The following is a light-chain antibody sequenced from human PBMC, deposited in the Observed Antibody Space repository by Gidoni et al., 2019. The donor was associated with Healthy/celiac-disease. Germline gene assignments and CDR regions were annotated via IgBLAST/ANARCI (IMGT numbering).Light chain of an antibody. V-gene: IGKV1-39*01. CDR2: AAT. J-gene: IGKJ1*01. CDR1: QRISSY. Sequence: DIQMTQSPSSMSAAVGDRVTITCRASQRISSYLNWYQKKPGKSPKLLIYAATSLQSGVPSRFSGRGARTDCTLTISSLQTEGVATYYCQQRYSTSWTFXQXTKVXIK. CDR3: QQRYSTSWT.